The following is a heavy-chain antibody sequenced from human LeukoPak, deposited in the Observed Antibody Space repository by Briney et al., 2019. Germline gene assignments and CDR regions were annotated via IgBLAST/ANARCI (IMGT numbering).Heavy chain of an antibody. J-gene: IGHJ4*02. Sequence: PSETLSLTCTVSGASISSGTHCWGWIRQPPGKGLEWVVSIYYSGRTYYNPSLKSRVTIFVDMSKKQLSLKLSSVTAADTAVYYCARLGEAAAGKFDYWGQGTLVTVSS. CDR3: ARLGEAAAGKFDY. CDR1: GASISSGTHC. CDR2: IYYSGRT. D-gene: IGHD6-13*01. V-gene: IGHV4-39*01.